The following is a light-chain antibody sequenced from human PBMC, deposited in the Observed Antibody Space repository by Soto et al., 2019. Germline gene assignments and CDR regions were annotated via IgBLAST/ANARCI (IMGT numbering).Light chain of an antibody. Sequence: DIQMTQPPSSLSASVGARVTITCRASQSITKYLNWYQHKPGKAPKFLIHTASNLQSGVPSRFSGSGSGTDFTLTISNLQPEDSATYYCQQIYNTPVTFGQGTKLEIK. CDR2: TAS. V-gene: IGKV1-39*01. CDR1: QSITKY. CDR3: QQIYNTPVT. J-gene: IGKJ2*01.